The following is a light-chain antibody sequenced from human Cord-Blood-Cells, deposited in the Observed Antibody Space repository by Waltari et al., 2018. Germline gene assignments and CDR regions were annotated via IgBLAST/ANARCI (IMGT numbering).Light chain of an antibody. V-gene: IGLV1-47*01. CDR3: AAWDDSLSGWV. CDR2: RSN. CDR1: STITRTNP. J-gene: IGLJ3*02. Sequence: QSVLPQPPPASGTPGQRVTISSAVSSTITRTNPVTWYPPLPGTAPELLIDRSNQRPSGVPDRFSGSKSGTSASLAISGLRSEDEADYYCAAWDDSLSGWVFGGGTKLTVL.